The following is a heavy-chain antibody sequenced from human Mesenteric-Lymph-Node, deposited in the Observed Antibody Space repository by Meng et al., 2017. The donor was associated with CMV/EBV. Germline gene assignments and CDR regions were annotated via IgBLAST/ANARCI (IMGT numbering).Heavy chain of an antibody. Sequence: GIRWVRHAPGQGLEWMGWISAYNGNTNYAQKLQSIVTMTTDTSTSTAYMELRSLRSDDTAVYYCARTGHGYYDFWSGSPQIDWFDPWGQGTLVTVSS. J-gene: IGHJ5*02. CDR3: ARTGHGYYDFWSGSPQIDWFDP. V-gene: IGHV1-18*01. CDR1: G. D-gene: IGHD3-3*01. CDR2: ISAYNGNT.